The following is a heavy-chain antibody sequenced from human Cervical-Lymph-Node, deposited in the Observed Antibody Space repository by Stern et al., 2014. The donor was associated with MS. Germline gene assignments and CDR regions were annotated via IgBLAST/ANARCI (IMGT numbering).Heavy chain of an antibody. V-gene: IGHV4-61*02. Sequence: VQLEESGPGLVKPSQTLSLTCTVSGDSMSSGSYYWSWIRQPAEKGLEWIGRVSTSGSTNYNPSPKSRVTISIDTSKNHVSLKLSSVTAADTGVYYCAIHGYDWSYFDFWGQGTLVTVSS. CDR1: GDSMSSGSYY. J-gene: IGHJ4*02. D-gene: IGHD5-12*01. CDR3: AIHGYDWSYFDF. CDR2: VSTSGST.